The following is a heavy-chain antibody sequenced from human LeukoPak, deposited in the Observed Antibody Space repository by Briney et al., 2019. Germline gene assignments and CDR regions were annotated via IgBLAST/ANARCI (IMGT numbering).Heavy chain of an antibody. CDR2: MNPNSGNT. Sequence: ASVKVSCKASGYTFTSYDINWVRQATGQGLEWMGWMNPNSGNTGYAQKFQGRVTMTRNTSISTAYMELSSLRSEDTAVYYCARVHDSSGYPANYYGMDVWGQETTVTVSS. D-gene: IGHD3-22*01. CDR3: ARVHDSSGYPANYYGMDV. CDR1: GYTFTSYD. J-gene: IGHJ6*02. V-gene: IGHV1-8*01.